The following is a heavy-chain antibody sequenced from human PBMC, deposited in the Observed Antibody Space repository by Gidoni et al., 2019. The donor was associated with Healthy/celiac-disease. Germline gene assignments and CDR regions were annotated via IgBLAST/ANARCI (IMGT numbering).Heavy chain of an antibody. Sequence: QVQLQDSGPGLVKPSETLSLTFTAPGGSISSYDWSWIPQLAGKGLEWIGRIYTSGSTNYNPSLKSRVTMSVDTSKNQFSLKLSSVTAADTAVYYCARGLEPWSFDYWGQGTLVTVSS. CDR1: GGSISSYD. D-gene: IGHD1-1*01. V-gene: IGHV4-4*07. J-gene: IGHJ4*02. CDR2: IYTSGST. CDR3: ARGLEPWSFDY.